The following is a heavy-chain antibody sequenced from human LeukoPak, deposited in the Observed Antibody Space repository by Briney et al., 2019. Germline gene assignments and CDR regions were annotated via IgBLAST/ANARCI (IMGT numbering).Heavy chain of an antibody. CDR1: GFTFSTYG. D-gene: IGHD6-19*01. Sequence: GGSLRLSCAASGFTFSTYGMTWARQAPGKGLEWVSAISGRDDNTYYADSVKGRFSISRDNSKNTVHLQMNSLRVEDTAVFYCAKRVAYSSGYYWDYWGQGTLVTVSS. V-gene: IGHV3-23*01. CDR2: ISGRDDNT. J-gene: IGHJ4*02. CDR3: AKRVAYSSGYYWDY.